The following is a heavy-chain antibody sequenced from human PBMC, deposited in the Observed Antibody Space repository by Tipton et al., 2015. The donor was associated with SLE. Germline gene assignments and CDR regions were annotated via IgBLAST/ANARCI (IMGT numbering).Heavy chain of an antibody. Sequence: SLRLSCAASGFTFDDYAMHWVRPAPGKCLEWVSGISWNSGSIGYADSVKGRFTISRDNAKNSLYLQMNSLRAEDTALYYCAKGGYCGGDCYSSNWFDPWGQGTLVTVSS. J-gene: IGHJ5*02. V-gene: IGHV3-9*01. CDR1: GFTFDDYA. D-gene: IGHD2-21*01. CDR3: AKGGYCGGDCYSSNWFDP. CDR2: ISWNSGSI.